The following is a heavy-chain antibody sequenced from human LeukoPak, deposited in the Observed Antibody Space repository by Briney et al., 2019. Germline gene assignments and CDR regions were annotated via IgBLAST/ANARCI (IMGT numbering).Heavy chain of an antibody. CDR3: VRGGSQPITMHVFDY. J-gene: IGHJ4*02. CDR1: GFTFTNYA. D-gene: IGHD3-10*01. V-gene: IGHV3-23*01. CDR2: ISGSGGST. Sequence: GGSLRLSCAASGFTFTNYAMNWVRQAPGKGLEWVSAISGSGGSTYYADSVKGRFTISRDNSKNTLFLQMNSLRAEDTAVYYCVRGGSQPITMHVFDYWGQGTLVTVPS.